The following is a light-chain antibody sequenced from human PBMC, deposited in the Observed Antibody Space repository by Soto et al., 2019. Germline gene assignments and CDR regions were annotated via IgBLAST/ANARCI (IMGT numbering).Light chain of an antibody. V-gene: IGLV3-21*02. CDR3: HVRDSSSYPYV. Sequence: SYGLTQPPSVSVAPGETARITCGGNNIGSKSVHWYQQKPGQAPVLVVYDNRDRPSGIPERFSGSNSGNTATLIISRVEAGDEADYYCHVRDSSSYPYVFGTGTKVTVL. CDR2: DNR. CDR1: NIGSKS. J-gene: IGLJ1*01.